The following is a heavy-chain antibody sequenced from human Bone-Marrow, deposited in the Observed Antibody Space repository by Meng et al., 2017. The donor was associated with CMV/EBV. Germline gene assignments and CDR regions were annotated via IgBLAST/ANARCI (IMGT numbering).Heavy chain of an antibody. CDR2: IYAGGGT. CDR3: ARGLYGTTGDYYDY. Sequence: LSLTCAASGFTVSGNYMSWVRQAPGKGLECVAVIYAGGGTNYAESVKGRFTISRDKSKNTLYLQMNSLRVEDTAVYYCARGLYGTTGDYYDYWGQGILVTVSS. V-gene: IGHV3-53*01. CDR1: GFTVSGNY. J-gene: IGHJ4*02. D-gene: IGHD1/OR15-1a*01.